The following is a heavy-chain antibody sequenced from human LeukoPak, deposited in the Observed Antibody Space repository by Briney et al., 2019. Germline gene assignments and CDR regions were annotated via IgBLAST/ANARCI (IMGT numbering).Heavy chain of an antibody. D-gene: IGHD6-13*01. Sequence: SETLSLTCTVSGGSISSSSYYWGWIRQPPGKGLEWIGSIYYSGSTYYNPSLKSRVTISVDTSKNQFSLKLSSVTAADTAVYYCAGRMYSSSWYAFGVGDWFDPWGQGTLVTVSS. V-gene: IGHV4-39*07. J-gene: IGHJ5*02. CDR1: GGSISSSSYY. CDR3: AGRMYSSSWYAFGVGDWFDP. CDR2: IYYSGST.